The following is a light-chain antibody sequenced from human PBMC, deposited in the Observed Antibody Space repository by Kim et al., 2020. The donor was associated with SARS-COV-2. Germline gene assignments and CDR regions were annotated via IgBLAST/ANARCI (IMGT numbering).Light chain of an antibody. CDR1: YSNIGSNT. CDR2: SNN. V-gene: IGLV1-44*01. CDR3: AAWDDIVHGPV. J-gene: IGLJ2*01. Sequence: ELTQPPSASATPGQRLTISCSGSYSNIGSNTVNWYQQLPRTAPKLLIYSNNVRPSGVPDRFSGSKSGTSASLAIRGLQSEDEADYYCAAWDDIVHGPVFGGGTQLTVL.